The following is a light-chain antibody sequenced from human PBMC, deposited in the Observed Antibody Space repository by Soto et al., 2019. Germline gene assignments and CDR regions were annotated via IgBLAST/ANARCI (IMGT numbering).Light chain of an antibody. V-gene: IGKV1-17*01. CDR1: QDIRND. Sequence: DIQMTQSPSSLSASVGDRVTITCRASQDIRNDLGWYQQKPGKAPKRLIYAASSLQSGVPSRFSGSASGTEFTLTISSLQPDDFATYYCQQYNSYSRTWTFGQGTKVDI. CDR3: QQYNSYSRTWT. J-gene: IGKJ1*01. CDR2: AAS.